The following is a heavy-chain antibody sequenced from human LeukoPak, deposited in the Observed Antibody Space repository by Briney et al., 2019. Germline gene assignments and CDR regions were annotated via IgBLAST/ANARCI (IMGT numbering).Heavy chain of an antibody. V-gene: IGHV4-4*07. CDR1: GGSISSYY. Sequence: SETLSLTCTVSGGSISSYYWSWIRQPAGKGLEWIGRISSSGTTNYNPSLKSRVTISVDTSKNQFSLRLSSVTAADTAVYYCARGRGPDYDYYYMDVWGKGTTVTVSS. CDR2: ISSSGTT. J-gene: IGHJ6*03. D-gene: IGHD3-10*01. CDR3: ARGRGPDYDYYYMDV.